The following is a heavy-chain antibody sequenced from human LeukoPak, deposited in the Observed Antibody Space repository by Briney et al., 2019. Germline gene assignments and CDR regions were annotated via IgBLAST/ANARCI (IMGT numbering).Heavy chain of an antibody. CDR2: ISYDARNK. CDR1: GFTFSSYA. J-gene: IGHJ3*01. D-gene: IGHD4-17*01. CDR3: AKEDYGDFDGFDV. V-gene: IGHV3-30*18. Sequence: GGSLRLSCAASGFTFSSYAMSWVRQAPGKGLEWVAAISYDARNKWYADSVEGRFTISRDNSKNMLYLQMNSLRGEDTAVYYCAKEDYGDFDGFDVWGQGTMVTVSS.